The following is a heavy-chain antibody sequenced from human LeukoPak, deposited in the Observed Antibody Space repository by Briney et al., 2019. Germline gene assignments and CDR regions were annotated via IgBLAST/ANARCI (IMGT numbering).Heavy chain of an antibody. V-gene: IGHV3-23*01. J-gene: IGHJ4*02. D-gene: IGHD2-8*02. CDR3: ATYRQVLLPFES. Sequence: PGGSLRLSCATSGFTLSNYGMSWVRQAPGKGLEWVSSIFPSGGEIHYADSVRGRFTISRDNSKSTLSLQMNSLRAEDTAIYYCATYRQVLLPFESWGQGTLVTVSS. CDR1: GFTLSNYG. CDR2: IFPSGGEI.